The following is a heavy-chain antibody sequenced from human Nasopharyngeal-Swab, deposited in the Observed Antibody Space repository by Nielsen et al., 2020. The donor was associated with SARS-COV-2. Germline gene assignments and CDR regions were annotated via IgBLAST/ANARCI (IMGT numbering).Heavy chain of an antibody. V-gene: IGHV3-23*01. CDR2: ISGSGGST. CDR1: GFTFTNAC. J-gene: IGHJ5*01. CDR3: ARGGSWFDS. D-gene: IGHD1-26*01. Sequence: SCGACGFTFTNACMSWVRQAPGKGLEWVSAISGSGGSTYYADSVKGRFTISKDNSKNTLYLQMNSLRAEDTAVYYCARGGSWFDSWGPGTLVTVSS.